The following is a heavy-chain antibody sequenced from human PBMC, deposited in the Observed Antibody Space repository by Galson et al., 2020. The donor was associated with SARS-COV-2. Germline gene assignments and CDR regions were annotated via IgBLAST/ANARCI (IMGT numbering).Heavy chain of an antibody. J-gene: IGHJ4*02. D-gene: IGHD2-21*01. CDR2: INPAEDR. CDR3: LREGDTIYPVY. CDR1: GITVGSRW. V-gene: IGHV3-53*01. Sequence: GESLKIYCAASGITVGSRWISWVRQAPGKGLEWVSLINPAEDRLYADSIKGRFTISRDSSRNTVFLQMNSLSAEDTAVYYFLREGDTIYPVYWGQGTLVTVSS.